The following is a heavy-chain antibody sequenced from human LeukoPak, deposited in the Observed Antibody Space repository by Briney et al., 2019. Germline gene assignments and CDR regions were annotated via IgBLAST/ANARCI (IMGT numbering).Heavy chain of an antibody. CDR2: ISGSGGST. CDR3: ARDYDYDSSGATAAFDI. D-gene: IGHD3-22*01. V-gene: IGHV3-23*01. Sequence: GGSLRLSCAASGFTFSSYAMSWVRQAPGKGLEWVSGISGSGGSTYYADSVRGRFTISRDNSKNTLYLQMNSLRADDTAVYYCARDYDYDSSGATAAFDIWGQGTMVTVSS. J-gene: IGHJ3*02. CDR1: GFTFSSYA.